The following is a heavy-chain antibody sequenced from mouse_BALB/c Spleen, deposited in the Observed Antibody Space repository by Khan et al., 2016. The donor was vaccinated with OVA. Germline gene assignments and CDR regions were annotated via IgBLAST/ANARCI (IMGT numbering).Heavy chain of an antibody. CDR2: IAPGIGST. CDR3: ARADYYGSSCYAMDY. V-gene: IGHV1S41*01. D-gene: IGHD1-1*01. CDR1: GYTFTSYW. J-gene: IGHJ4*01. Sequence: DLVKPGASVKLSCKASGYTFTSYWITWIKQRPGQGLEWIGRIAPGIGSTDYNEMFKGKATLTVDTSSSTVYIQLSSLSSEDSSVYYCARADYYGSSCYAMDYWGQGTSVTVSS.